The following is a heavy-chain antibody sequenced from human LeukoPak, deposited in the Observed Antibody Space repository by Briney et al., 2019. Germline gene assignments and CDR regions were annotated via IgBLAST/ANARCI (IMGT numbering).Heavy chain of an antibody. CDR2: ISWNSGTK. J-gene: IGHJ6*02. CDR3: AREMAGAYYYGMDV. CDR1: GFTFDDYA. Sequence: PGRSLRLSCAASGFTFDDYAMHWVRQAPGKGLEWVSGISWNSGTKGYADSVKGRFTISRDNAKNSLYLQMNSLRGEDAALYYCAREMAGAYYYGMDVWGQGTTVTVSS. V-gene: IGHV3-9*01. D-gene: IGHD2-8*01.